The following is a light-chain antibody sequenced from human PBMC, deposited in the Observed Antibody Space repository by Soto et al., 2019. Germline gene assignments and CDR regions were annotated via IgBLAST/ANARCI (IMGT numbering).Light chain of an antibody. CDR2: EGS. Sequence: QSALTQPASVSGSPGQSINISCTGTSSEVGTYNLVSWYQQHSGKAPKVIIYEGSKRPSGVSNRFSGSKSGNTASLTISGLQAEDEADYYCCSYAGSDSVVFGGGTKVTVL. CDR3: CSYAGSDSVV. J-gene: IGLJ2*01. CDR1: SSEVGTYNL. V-gene: IGLV2-23*01.